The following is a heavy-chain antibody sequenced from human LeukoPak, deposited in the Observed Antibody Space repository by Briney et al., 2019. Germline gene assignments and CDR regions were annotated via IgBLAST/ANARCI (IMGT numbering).Heavy chain of an antibody. V-gene: IGHV4-61*02. CDR1: GGSISSGSYY. CDR2: IYTSGST. Sequence: SQTLSLTCTVSGGSISSGSYYWSWIRQPAGKGLEWIGRIYTSGSTNHNPSLKSRVTISVDTSKNQFSLKLSSVTAADTAVYYCATGSSWYVDYWGQGTLVTVSS. J-gene: IGHJ4*02. CDR3: ATGSSWYVDY. D-gene: IGHD6-13*01.